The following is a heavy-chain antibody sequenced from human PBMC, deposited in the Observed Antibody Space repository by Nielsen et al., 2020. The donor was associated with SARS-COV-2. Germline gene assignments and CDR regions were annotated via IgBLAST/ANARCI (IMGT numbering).Heavy chain of an antibody. CDR1: GVFLKSHNW. D-gene: IGHD3-16*01. V-gene: IGHV4-4*02. Sequence: SETLSLTCDVSGVFLKSHNWFSWVRQSPGKGLEWIGEIFHSGTNNYLPSLKSRVTITADNFKNQVSLRLTSVTAADTGVYYCATNSLGGWFFDLWGRGTLVTVSS. CDR3: ATNSLGGWFFDL. J-gene: IGHJ2*01. CDR2: IFHSGTN.